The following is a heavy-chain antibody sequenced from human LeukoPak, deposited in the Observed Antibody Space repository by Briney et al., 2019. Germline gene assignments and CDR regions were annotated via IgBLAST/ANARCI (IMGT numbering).Heavy chain of an antibody. CDR1: GFTFSSYS. D-gene: IGHD3-3*01. CDR2: ISSSSSYI. V-gene: IGHV3-21*01. Sequence: GGSLRLSCAASGFTFSSYSMNWVRQAPGKGLEWVSSISSSSSYIYYADSVKGRFTISRDNAKNSLYLQMNSLRAEDTAVYYCARGESDFWSGYYAFDIWGQGTMVTVPS. CDR3: ARGESDFWSGYYAFDI. J-gene: IGHJ3*02.